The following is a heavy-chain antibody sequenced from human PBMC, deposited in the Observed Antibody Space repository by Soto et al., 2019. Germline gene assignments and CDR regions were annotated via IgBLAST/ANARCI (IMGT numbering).Heavy chain of an antibody. V-gene: IGHV1-24*01. Sequence: ASVKVSCKVSGYTLTELSMHWVRQAPGKGLEWMGGFDPEDGETIYAQKFQGRVTITEDKSTGTAYMELSSLRSEDTAVYYCARDRVDDILTGYPSMDVWGQGTTVTVSS. CDR1: GYTLTELS. CDR3: ARDRVDDILTGYPSMDV. J-gene: IGHJ6*02. CDR2: FDPEDGET. D-gene: IGHD3-9*01.